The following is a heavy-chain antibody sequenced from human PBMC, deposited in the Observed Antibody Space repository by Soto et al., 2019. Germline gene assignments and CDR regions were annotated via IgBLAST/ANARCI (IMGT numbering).Heavy chain of an antibody. D-gene: IGHD2-15*01. V-gene: IGHV1-24*01. CDR2: FNPEDGET. CDR1: GYTLTELS. J-gene: IGHJ6*02. Sequence: ASVKVSCKVSGYTLTELSMHCVRQAPGKGLEWMGGFNPEDGETNYAQKFQGRVTMTEDTSTKTAYIELSSLRTTATAVYSCGTDRDCSGGSCDYYYGMDVWGQGTTVTVSS. CDR3: GTDRDCSGGSCDYYYGMDV.